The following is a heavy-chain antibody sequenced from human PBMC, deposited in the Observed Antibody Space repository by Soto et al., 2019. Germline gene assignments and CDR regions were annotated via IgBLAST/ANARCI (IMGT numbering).Heavy chain of an antibody. CDR2: IYYSGST. CDR3: ASYGSGDKFDY. D-gene: IGHD3-10*01. Sequence: PSETLSLTCTVSGGSISRGDYYWSWIRQPPGKGLEWIGYIYYSGSTYYNLSLKSRVTISVDTSKNQFSLKLSSVTAADTAVYYCASYGSGDKFDYWGQGTLLTVSS. V-gene: IGHV4-30-4*01. J-gene: IGHJ4*02. CDR1: GGSISRGDYY.